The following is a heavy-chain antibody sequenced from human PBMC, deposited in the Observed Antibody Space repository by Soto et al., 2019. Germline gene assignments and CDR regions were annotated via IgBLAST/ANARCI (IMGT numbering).Heavy chain of an antibody. CDR2: ISYDGSNK. D-gene: IGHD2-21*02. CDR3: AKDSGIVVVTAPYDY. V-gene: IGHV3-30*18. J-gene: IGHJ4*02. Sequence: QVQLVESGGGVVQPGRSLRLSCAASGFTFSSYGMHWVRQAPGKGLEWVAVISYDGSNKYYADSVKGRFTISRDNSKNMLYLQMNSLRAEDTAVYYCAKDSGIVVVTAPYDYWGQGTLVTVSS. CDR1: GFTFSSYG.